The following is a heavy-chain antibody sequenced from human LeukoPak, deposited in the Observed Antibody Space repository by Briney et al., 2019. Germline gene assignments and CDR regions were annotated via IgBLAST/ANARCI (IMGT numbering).Heavy chain of an antibody. Sequence: PGGSLRLSCVASRFTFSNYWMSSARQAPGKGPEWVANIKQDGSEKYYVDSVKGRFTISRDNAKNSLYLQMDSLRADDTAVYYCARDKVVGATLFDCWGQGTRVTVSS. CDR1: RFTFSNYW. V-gene: IGHV3-7*01. J-gene: IGHJ4*02. CDR3: ARDKVVGATLFDC. D-gene: IGHD1-26*01. CDR2: IKQDGSEK.